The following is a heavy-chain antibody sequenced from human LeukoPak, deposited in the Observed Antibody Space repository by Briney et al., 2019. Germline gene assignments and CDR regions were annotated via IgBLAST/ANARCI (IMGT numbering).Heavy chain of an antibody. CDR1: GGSFSGYY. CDR3: ARAVVPAAPFDY. D-gene: IGHD2-2*01. Sequence: SETLSLTCAVYGGSFSGYYWSWIRQPPGKGLEWIGEINHSGSTNCNPSLKSRVTISVDTSKNQFSLKLSSVTAADTAVYYCARAVVPAAPFDYWGQGTLVTVSS. J-gene: IGHJ4*02. CDR2: INHSGST. V-gene: IGHV4-34*01.